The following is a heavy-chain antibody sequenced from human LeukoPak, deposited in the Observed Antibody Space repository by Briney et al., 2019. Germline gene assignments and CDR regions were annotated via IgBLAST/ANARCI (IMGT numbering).Heavy chain of an antibody. D-gene: IGHD1-1*01. V-gene: IGHV1-18*01. CDR1: GYTFTTYN. CDR3: ARPFNWNDYFDY. J-gene: IGHJ4*02. Sequence: ASVKLSCKASGYTFTTYNINWVRQAPGQGLEWMGWISAYSGNTNYAQNVQGRVTMTTDTATSTAYKELRSLTSDDTAVYYCARPFNWNDYFDYWGQGTLVTVSS. CDR2: ISAYSGNT.